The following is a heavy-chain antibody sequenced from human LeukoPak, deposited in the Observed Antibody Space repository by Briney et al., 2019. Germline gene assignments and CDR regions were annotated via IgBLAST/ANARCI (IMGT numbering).Heavy chain of an antibody. CDR2: ISSSSSYI. Sequence: PGGSLRLSCAASGFTFSSYSMNWVRQAPGKGLEGVSSISSSSSYIYYADSVKGRFTIARDNAKNSLYLQMNSLRAEDTAVYYCARDPYSYGYVLCDYWGQGTLVTVSS. V-gene: IGHV3-21*01. D-gene: IGHD5-18*01. CDR1: GFTFSSYS. CDR3: ARDPYSYGYVLCDY. J-gene: IGHJ4*02.